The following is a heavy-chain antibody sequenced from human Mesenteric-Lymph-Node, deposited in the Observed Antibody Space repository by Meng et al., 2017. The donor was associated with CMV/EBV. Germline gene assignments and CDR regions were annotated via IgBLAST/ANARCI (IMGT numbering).Heavy chain of an antibody. CDR2: INWNGGST. V-gene: IGHV3-20*04. J-gene: IGHJ3*02. D-gene: IGHD3-3*01. CDR1: GFTFDDYG. Sequence: GGSLRLSCAASGFTFDDYGMSWVRQAPGKGLEWVSGINWNGGSTGYADSVKGRFTISRDNAKNSLYLQMNSLRAEDTALYYCAREGYHFWSGYGNLAFDIWGQGTMVTVSS. CDR3: AREGYHFWSGYGNLAFDI.